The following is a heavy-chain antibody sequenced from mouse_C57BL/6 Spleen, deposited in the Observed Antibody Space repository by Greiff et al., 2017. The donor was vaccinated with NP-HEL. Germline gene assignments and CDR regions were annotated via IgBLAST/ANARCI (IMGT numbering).Heavy chain of an antibody. CDR2: IHPNSGST. CDR3: ARPYYYGSSYSHWYFDV. CDR1: GYTFTSYW. J-gene: IGHJ1*03. Sequence: QVQLQQPGAELVKPGASVKLSCKASGYTFTSYWMHWVKQRPGQGLEWIGMIHPNSGSTNYNEKFKSKATLTVDKSSSTAYMQLSSLTSEDSAVYYCARPYYYGSSYSHWYFDVWGTGTTVTVSS. D-gene: IGHD1-1*01. V-gene: IGHV1-64*01.